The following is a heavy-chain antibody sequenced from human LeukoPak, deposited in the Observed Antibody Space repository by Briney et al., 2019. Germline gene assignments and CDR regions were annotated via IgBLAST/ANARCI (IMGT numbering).Heavy chain of an antibody. J-gene: IGHJ4*02. CDR1: GYTFTSYG. V-gene: IGHV1-18*01. D-gene: IGHD4-11*01. CDR2: ISAYNGNT. CDR3: ARSRDYSNAGSFGY. Sequence: VASVKVSCKASGYTFTSYGISWVRQAPGQGLEWMGWISAYNGNTNYAQKLQGRVTMTTDTSTSTAYMELRSLRSDDTAVYYCARSRDYSNAGSFGYWGQGTLVTVSS.